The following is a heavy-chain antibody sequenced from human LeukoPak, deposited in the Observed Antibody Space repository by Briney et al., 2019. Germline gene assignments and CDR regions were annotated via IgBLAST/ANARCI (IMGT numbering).Heavy chain of an antibody. D-gene: IGHD2-15*01. Sequence: PSQTLSLTCAISGDSVSSSSATWNWIRPSPSRGLEWLGRTYYKSKWYNDYAVSVKSRITISPDTSRNQFSLQLNSATPEDTAVYYCARDPSGGFRWYFDLWGRGTLVTVSS. CDR1: GDSVSSSSAT. CDR3: ARDPSGGFRWYFDL. V-gene: IGHV6-1*01. J-gene: IGHJ2*01. CDR2: TYYKSKWYN.